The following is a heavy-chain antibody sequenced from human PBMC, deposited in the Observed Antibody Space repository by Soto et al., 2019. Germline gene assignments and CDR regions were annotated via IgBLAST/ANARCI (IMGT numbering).Heavy chain of an antibody. J-gene: IGHJ5*02. D-gene: IGHD3-22*01. V-gene: IGHV4-61*01. Sequence: SETLSLTCTVSGGSVSSGSYYWSWIRQPPGKGLEWIGYIYYSGSTNYNPSLKSRVTISVDTSKNQFSLKLSSVTAADTAVYYCARSRYYYDSSGYYLWWFDPWGQGTLVTVSS. CDR1: GGSVSSGSYY. CDR3: ARSRYYYDSSGYYLWWFDP. CDR2: IYYSGST.